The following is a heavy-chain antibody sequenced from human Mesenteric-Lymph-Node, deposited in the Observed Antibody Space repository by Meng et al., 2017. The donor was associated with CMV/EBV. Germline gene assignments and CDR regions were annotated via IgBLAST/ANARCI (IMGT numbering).Heavy chain of an antibody. CDR1: GFTLSSHA. CDR3: AKDDNGYTGEGGY. D-gene: IGHD5-24*01. V-gene: IGHV3-23*03. J-gene: IGHJ4*02. CDR2: IYWDGVET. Sequence: GESLKISCATSGFTLSSHAMSWVRQAPGKGLEWVSVIYWDGVETYYADSVRGRFTTFRDNSKNMVFLQMNSLRAEDTAVYYCAKDDNGYTGEGGYWGQGTLVTVS.